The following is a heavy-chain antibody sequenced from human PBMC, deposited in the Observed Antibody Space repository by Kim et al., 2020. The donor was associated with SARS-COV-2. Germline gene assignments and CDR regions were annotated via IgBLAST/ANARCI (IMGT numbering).Heavy chain of an antibody. J-gene: IGHJ5*02. Sequence: ASVKVSCKASGYTFTSYDINWVRQATGQGLEWMGWMNPNSGNTGYAQKFQGRVTMTRNTSISTAYMELSSLRSEDTAVYYYAREGFDCSGGSCYQFASGFDGWFDPWGQGTLVTVSS. CDR2: MNPNSGNT. D-gene: IGHD2-15*01. CDR1: GYTFTSYD. CDR3: AREGFDCSGGSCYQFASGFDGWFDP. V-gene: IGHV1-8*01.